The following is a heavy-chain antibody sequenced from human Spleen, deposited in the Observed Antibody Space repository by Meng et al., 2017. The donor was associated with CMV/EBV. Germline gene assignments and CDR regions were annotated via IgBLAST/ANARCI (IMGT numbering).Heavy chain of an antibody. CDR3: ARSSSSSYSYYGMDV. V-gene: IGHV1-69*05. CDR2: IIPIFGPA. Sequence: SVKVSCKAAGYTFTDYYIHWVRQAPGQGLEWMGGIIPIFGPAKYAQKFQGSVTIITDETTTTAYMEVSSLRSDDTAVYYCARSSSSSYSYYGMDVWGQGTTVTVSS. D-gene: IGHD6-6*01. CDR1: GYTFTDYY. J-gene: IGHJ6*02.